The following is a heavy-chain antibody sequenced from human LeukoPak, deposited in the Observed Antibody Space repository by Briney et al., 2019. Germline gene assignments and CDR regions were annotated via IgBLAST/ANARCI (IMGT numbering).Heavy chain of an antibody. J-gene: IGHJ6*03. Sequence: GGSLRLSCAASGFTFSGSAIHWVRQASGKGLEWVGRIRSKANSYATAYAASVKGRFTISRDDSKNTAYLQMNSLKTEDTAVYYCTITGITSYYYYMDVWGKGTTVTVSS. CDR2: IRSKANSYAT. CDR3: TITGITSYYYYMDV. CDR1: GFTFSGSA. V-gene: IGHV3-73*01. D-gene: IGHD1-14*01.